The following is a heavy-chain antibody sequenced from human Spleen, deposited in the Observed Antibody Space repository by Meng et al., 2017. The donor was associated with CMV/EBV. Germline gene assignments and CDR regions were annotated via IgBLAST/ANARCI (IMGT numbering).Heavy chain of an antibody. CDR3: AREHYDSSAKRYYFDY. V-gene: IGHV1-69*12. J-gene: IGHJ4*02. D-gene: IGHD3-22*01. CDR2: IIPIFGTA. Sequence: QVLLVQSGDEVQKRGSSVKVYCKASGGTFSSYAISWVRQAPGQGLEWMGGIIPIFGTANYAQKFQGRVTITADESTSTAYMELSSLRSEDTAVYYCAREHYDSSAKRYYFDYWGQGTLVTVSS. CDR1: GGTFSSYA.